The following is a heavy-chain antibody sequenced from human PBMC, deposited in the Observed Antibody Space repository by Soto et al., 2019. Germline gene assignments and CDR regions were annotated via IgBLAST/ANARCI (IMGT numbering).Heavy chain of an antibody. CDR1: GFNFGTYA. CDR2: IAYDGINT. CDR3: ARVTPGNNLYYFSGLDV. V-gene: IGHV3-30-3*01. D-gene: IGHD1-1*01. Sequence: PGGSLRLSCVASGFNFGTYAIHWVRQAPGKGLQWVALIAYDGINTYYADSVKGRFTISRDNSKNTLHLQMNSLRPEDTGVYFCARVTPGNNLYYFSGLDVWSQGTSVTVSS. J-gene: IGHJ6*02.